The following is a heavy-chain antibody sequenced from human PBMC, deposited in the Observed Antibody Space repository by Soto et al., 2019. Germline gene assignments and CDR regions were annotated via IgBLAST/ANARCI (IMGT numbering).Heavy chain of an antibody. D-gene: IGHD3-16*02. CDR3: ARDRMITFGGVIDDYYYYYGMDV. Sequence: GGSLRLSCAASGFTFSSYSMNWVRQAPGKGLEWVSSISSSSSYIYYADSVKGRFTISRDNAKNSLYLQMNSLRAEDTAVYYCARDRMITFGGVIDDYYYYYGMDVWGQGTTVTVSS. J-gene: IGHJ6*02. V-gene: IGHV3-21*01. CDR2: ISSSSSYI. CDR1: GFTFSSYS.